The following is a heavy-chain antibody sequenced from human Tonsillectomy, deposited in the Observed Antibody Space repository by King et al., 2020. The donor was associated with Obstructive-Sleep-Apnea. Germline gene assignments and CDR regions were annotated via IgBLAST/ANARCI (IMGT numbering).Heavy chain of an antibody. CDR2: IIPIFGTA. J-gene: IGHJ4*02. CDR3: ARLRTVRNIVVVPAAPFDY. V-gene: IGHV1-69*01. Sequence: VQLVESGAEVKKPGSSVKVSCKASGGTFSSYGVNWVRQAPGQGLEWMGGIIPIFGTANYAQKFQGRVTITADESTNTAYMELTSLRSEDTAVYYCARLRTVRNIVVVPAAPFDYWGQGTLVTVSS. D-gene: IGHD2-2*01. CDR1: GGTFSSYG.